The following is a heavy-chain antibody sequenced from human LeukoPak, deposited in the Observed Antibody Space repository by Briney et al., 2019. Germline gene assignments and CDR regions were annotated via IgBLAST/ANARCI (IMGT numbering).Heavy chain of an antibody. J-gene: IGHJ6*02. D-gene: IGHD6-13*01. CDR3: ARELSVAAAGRAFYYYYGMDV. CDR1: GGSFSGYY. V-gene: IGHV4-34*01. CDR2: INHSGST. Sequence: SETLSLTCAVYGGSFSGYYWSWIRQPPGKGLEWIGEINHSGSTNYNPSLKSRVTISVDTSKNQFSLKLSSVTAADTAVYHCARELSVAAAGRAFYYYYGMDVWGQGTTVTVSS.